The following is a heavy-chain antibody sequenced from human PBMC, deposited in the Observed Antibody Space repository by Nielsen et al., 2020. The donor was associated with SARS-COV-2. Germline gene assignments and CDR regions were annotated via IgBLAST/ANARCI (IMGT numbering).Heavy chain of an antibody. V-gene: IGHV1-18*01. CDR3: ARDYGEKYQLLSLRWFDP. D-gene: IGHD2-2*01. CDR1: GYRFSSSG. Sequence: ASVKVSCKTSGYRFSSSGIGWVRQAPGQGLEWMGYISTYNGNTKYAQKVQGRVTMTTDTSTSTAYMELSSLRSEDTAVYYCARDYGEKYQLLSLRWFDPWGQGTLVTVSS. CDR2: ISTYNGNT. J-gene: IGHJ5*02.